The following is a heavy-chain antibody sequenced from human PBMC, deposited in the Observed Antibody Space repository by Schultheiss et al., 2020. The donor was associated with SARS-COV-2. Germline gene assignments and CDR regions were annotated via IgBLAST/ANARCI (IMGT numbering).Heavy chain of an antibody. CDR2: IYHSGST. D-gene: IGHD3-22*01. J-gene: IGHJ4*02. Sequence: SETLSLTCSVSGGSISRNYHWGWIRQPPGKGLEWIGEIYHSGSTNYNPSLKSRVTISVDTSKNQFSLKLSSVTAADTAVYYCARGFYYDTSAFDYWGQGTLVTVSS. CDR1: GGSISRNYH. V-gene: IGHV4-38-2*02. CDR3: ARGFYYDTSAFDY.